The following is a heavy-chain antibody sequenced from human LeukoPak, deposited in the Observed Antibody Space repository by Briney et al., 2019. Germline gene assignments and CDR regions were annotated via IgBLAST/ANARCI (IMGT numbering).Heavy chain of an antibody. CDR3: ARGELELRGYYYYYYMDV. Sequence: ASVKVSCKASGYTFTTYDTTWVRQATGQGLEWMGWMNPNSGNTGYAQKFQGRVTMTRNTSISTAYMELSSLRSEDTAVYYCARGELELRGYYYYYYMDVWGKGTTVTVSS. D-gene: IGHD1-7*01. CDR2: MNPNSGNT. CDR1: GYTFTTYD. V-gene: IGHV1-8*02. J-gene: IGHJ6*03.